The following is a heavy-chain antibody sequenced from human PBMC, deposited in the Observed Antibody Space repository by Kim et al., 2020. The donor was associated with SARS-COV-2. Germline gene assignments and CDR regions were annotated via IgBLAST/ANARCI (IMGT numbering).Heavy chain of an antibody. Sequence: SVKGRFTISRDNSKNTLYLQINSLRAEDTAVYYCAKEGRGDYVFYYYGMDVWGQGTTVTVSS. D-gene: IGHD4-17*01. V-gene: IGHV3-23*01. J-gene: IGHJ6*02. CDR3: AKEGRGDYVFYYYGMDV.